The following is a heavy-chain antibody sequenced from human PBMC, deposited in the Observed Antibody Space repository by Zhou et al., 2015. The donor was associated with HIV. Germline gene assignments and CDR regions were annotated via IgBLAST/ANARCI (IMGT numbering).Heavy chain of an antibody. CDR2: IIPIFGTA. CDR1: GGTFSSYA. Sequence: QVQLVQSGAEVKKPGSSVKVSCKASGGTFSSYAISWVRQAPGQGLEWMGGIIPIFGTANYAQKFQGRVTITADESTSTAYMELSSLRSEDTAVYYCARGGGIDYDFWSGAYYFDYWGQGTLVTVSS. V-gene: IGHV1-69*12. CDR3: ARGGGIDYDFWSGAYYFDY. D-gene: IGHD3-3*01. J-gene: IGHJ4*02.